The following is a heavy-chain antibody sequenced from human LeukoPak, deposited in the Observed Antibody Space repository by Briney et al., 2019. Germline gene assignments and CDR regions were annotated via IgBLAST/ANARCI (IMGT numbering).Heavy chain of an antibody. CDR3: ARQLMIDYYYYYYMDV. V-gene: IGHV4-39*01. CDR2: IYYSGNT. Sequence: SETLSLTCTVSGGSIFSSNSYWGWIRQPPGKGLEWIGSIYYSGNTYYNPSLKSRVTISIDTSKNQFSLKLSSVTAADTAVYYCARQLMIDYYYYYYMDVWGRGTTVTISS. D-gene: IGHD3-22*01. CDR1: GGSIFSSNSY. J-gene: IGHJ6*03.